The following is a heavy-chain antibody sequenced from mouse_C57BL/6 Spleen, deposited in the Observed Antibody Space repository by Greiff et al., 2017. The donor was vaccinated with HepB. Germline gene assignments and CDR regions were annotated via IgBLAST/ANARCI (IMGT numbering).Heavy chain of an antibody. Sequence: VQLQQSGAELVKPGASVKISCKASGYAFSSYWMNWVKQRPGKGLEWIGQIYPGDGDTNYNGKFKGKATLTADKSSSTAYMQLSSLTSEDSAVYVCARKWAYYSNHQDYCDYWGQGTTLTVSS. CDR1: GYAFSSYW. J-gene: IGHJ2*01. V-gene: IGHV1-80*01. CDR3: ARKWAYYSNHQDYCDY. CDR2: IYPGDGDT. D-gene: IGHD2-5*01.